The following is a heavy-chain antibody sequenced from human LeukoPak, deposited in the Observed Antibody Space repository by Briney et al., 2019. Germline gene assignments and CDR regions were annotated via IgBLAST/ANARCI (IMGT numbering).Heavy chain of an antibody. CDR2: ISAYNGNT. J-gene: IGHJ4*02. CDR3: ARDYSSGWYAFDY. D-gene: IGHD6-19*01. CDR1: GYTFTSYG. Sequence: VASVTVSCKPSGYTFTSYGISWVRQAPGHGLEWMGWISAYNGNTNYAQKLQGRVTMTTDTSTSTAYMELRSLRSDDTAFYYCARDYSSGWYAFDYWGQGTLVTVSS. V-gene: IGHV1-18*01.